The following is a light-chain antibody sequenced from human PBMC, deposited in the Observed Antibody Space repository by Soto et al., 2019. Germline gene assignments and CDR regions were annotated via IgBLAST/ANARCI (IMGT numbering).Light chain of an antibody. J-gene: IGKJ4*01. Sequence: DIVMTQSPDSLAVSLGERATINCKSSQSVLYSSNNKNYLAWYQQKPGQPPKLLIYWSSTRESWVHDRISVSESGTEVTLTFSILQTEDVAVYYCQQYYSPPLTVGGGNQVAIK. CDR3: QQYYSPPLT. CDR2: WSS. V-gene: IGKV4-1*01. CDR1: QSVLYSSNNKNY.